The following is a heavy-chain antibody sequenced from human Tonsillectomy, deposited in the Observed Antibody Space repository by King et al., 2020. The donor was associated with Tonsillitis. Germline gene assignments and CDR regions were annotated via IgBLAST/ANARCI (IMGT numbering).Heavy chain of an antibody. D-gene: IGHD3-22*01. V-gene: IGHV3-21*01. CDR2: MISSSSYI. J-gene: IGHJ4*02. CDR3: ARAKRGDYYDSSGYYPFDY. Sequence: QLVQSGGGLVKPGGSLRLSCAASGFTFSSYSMNWVRQAPWKGLEWVSAMISSSSYIYYADSVKGRFTISRENAKNSLYLQMNSLRAEDTAVYYCARAKRGDYYDSSGYYPFDYWGQGTLVTVSS. CDR1: GFTFSSYS.